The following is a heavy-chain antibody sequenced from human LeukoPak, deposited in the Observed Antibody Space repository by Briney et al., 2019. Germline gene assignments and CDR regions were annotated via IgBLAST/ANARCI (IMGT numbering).Heavy chain of an antibody. V-gene: IGHV4-38-2*02. CDR3: VRQTLNSSGWYFRQYYFDY. D-gene: IGHD6-19*01. J-gene: IGHJ4*02. CDR2: IYPSGST. CDR1: GYSISSGYY. Sequence: SETLSLTCTVSGYSISSGYYWGWIRQPPGKGLELIGSIYPSGSTYYYPSLKSRVTISVDTSKNQFSLKLSSVTAADTAVYYCVRQTLNSSGWYFRQYYFDYWGQGTLVTVSS.